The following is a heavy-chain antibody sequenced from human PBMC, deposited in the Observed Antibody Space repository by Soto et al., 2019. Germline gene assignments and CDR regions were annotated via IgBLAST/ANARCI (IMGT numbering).Heavy chain of an antibody. V-gene: IGHV4-30-4*01. CDR3: ARDIVLVKGWFDP. CDR2: IYYSGST. Sequence: QVQLQESGPGLVKPSQTLSLTCTVSGGSISSGDYYWSCIRHPPGKGLEWIGYIYYSGSTYYNPSLKSRVTISVDTSKNQFSLKLSSVTAADTAVYYCARDIVLVKGWFDPWGQGTLVTVSS. J-gene: IGHJ5*02. CDR1: GGSISSGDYY. D-gene: IGHD2-2*01.